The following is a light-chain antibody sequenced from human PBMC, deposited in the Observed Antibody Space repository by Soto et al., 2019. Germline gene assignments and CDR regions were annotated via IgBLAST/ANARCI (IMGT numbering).Light chain of an antibody. CDR1: QSFSSY. Sequence: EIVLTQSPGTLSLSPGERATLSCRASQSFSSYLAWYQQKPGQAPRLLIYDASKRATGIPARFSGRGSGTDFTLTISSLEPEDFAVYYCQQRSNWPPVITFGQGTGLEIK. CDR3: QQRSNWPPVIT. J-gene: IGKJ5*01. CDR2: DAS. V-gene: IGKV3-11*01.